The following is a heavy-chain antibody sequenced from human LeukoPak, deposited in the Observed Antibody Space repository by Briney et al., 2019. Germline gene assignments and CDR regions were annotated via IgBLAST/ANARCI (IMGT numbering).Heavy chain of an antibody. J-gene: IGHJ5*02. CDR2: NYYSGST. D-gene: IGHD3-22*01. Sequence: SQTLSLTCTVSGGSISSGDYYWSWIRQPPGKGLEWIGYNYYSGSTYYNPSLKSRVTISVDTSKNQFSLKLSSVTAADTAVYYCARVGDYYDSSGYRNHPWGQGTLVTVSS. CDR3: ARVGDYYDSSGYRNHP. CDR1: GGSISSGDYY. V-gene: IGHV4-30-4*08.